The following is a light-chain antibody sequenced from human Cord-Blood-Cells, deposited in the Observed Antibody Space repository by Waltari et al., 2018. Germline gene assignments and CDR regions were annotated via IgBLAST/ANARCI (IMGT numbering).Light chain of an antibody. CDR3: QVWDSSSDHYV. Sequence: SYVLTQPPSVSVAQGKTARITCGGNNIGSKSVPWYQQKQGQAPVLVIYYDSDRPSGIPERFSGSNSGNTATLTISRVEAGDEADYYCQVWDSSSDHYVFGTGTKVTVL. CDR2: YDS. V-gene: IGLV3-21*04. J-gene: IGLJ1*01. CDR1: NIGSKS.